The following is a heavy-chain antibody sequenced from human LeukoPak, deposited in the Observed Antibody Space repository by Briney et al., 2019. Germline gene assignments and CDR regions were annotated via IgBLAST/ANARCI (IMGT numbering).Heavy chain of an antibody. CDR3: ARDRGSYQGHPGWFDP. CDR2: INHSGST. CDR1: RGSLVRYY. Sequence: PQTMSLTCAVYRGSLVRYYRGWIRQPPRKWREWNGGINHSGSTNYTPSLKSRVTISVDTSKNQFSLKLSSVTAADTAVYYCARDRGSYQGHPGWFDPWGQGTLVTVSS. V-gene: IGHV4-34*01. J-gene: IGHJ5*02. D-gene: IGHD1-26*01.